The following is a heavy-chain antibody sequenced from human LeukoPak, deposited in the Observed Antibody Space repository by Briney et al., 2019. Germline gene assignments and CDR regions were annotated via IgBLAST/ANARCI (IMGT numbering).Heavy chain of an antibody. CDR2: MSGSGDYI. CDR3: ARGRGDSDNLWETHRYSGPTYFDF. D-gene: IGHD3-16*02. V-gene: IGHV3-21*01. J-gene: IGHJ4*02. CDR1: GFTFRDYN. Sequence: VGSLRLSCAASGFTFRDYNINTFRQAPGQGLEWVSSMSGSGDYIHYAESVRGRVTISRDNARNSMDMQLNSLRAEDTAVYYCARGRGDSDNLWETHRYSGPTYFDFWGQGTLVTVSS.